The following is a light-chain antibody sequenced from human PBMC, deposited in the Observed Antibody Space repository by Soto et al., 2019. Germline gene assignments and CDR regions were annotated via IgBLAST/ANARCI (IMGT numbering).Light chain of an antibody. J-gene: IGKJ1*01. CDR2: GAS. V-gene: IGKV3-15*01. CDR1: QSVSSN. Sequence: EEVMSQSPATLSVSKGERATLSCRASQSVSSNLAWYQQKPGQAPRLLIYGASTRATGIPARFSGSGSGTEFTLTISSLQSEDFAVYYCQQYNNWPQTFAQGSKVDI. CDR3: QQYNNWPQT.